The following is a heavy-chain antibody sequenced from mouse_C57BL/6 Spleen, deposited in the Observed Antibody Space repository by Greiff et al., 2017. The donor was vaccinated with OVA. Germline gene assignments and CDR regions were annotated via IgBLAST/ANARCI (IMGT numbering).Heavy chain of an antibody. J-gene: IGHJ3*01. CDR3: ARGGLDYSNYVTWFAY. CDR1: GYTFTSYW. D-gene: IGHD2-5*01. CDR2: IDPSDSYT. V-gene: IGHV1-59*01. Sequence: QVQLQQPGAELVRPGTSVKLSCKASGYTFTSYWMHWVKQRPGQGLEWIGVIDPSDSYTNYNQKFKGKATLTVDTSSSTAYMQLSSLTSEDSAVYYCARGGLDYSNYVTWFAYWGQGTLVTVSA.